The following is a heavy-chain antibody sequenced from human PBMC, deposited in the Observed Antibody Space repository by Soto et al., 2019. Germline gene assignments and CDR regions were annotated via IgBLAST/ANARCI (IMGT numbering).Heavy chain of an antibody. V-gene: IGHV3-30-3*01. Sequence: QVQLVESGGGVVQPGGSLRLSCTASGFTFSTYTMYWVRQAPGKGLEWVAVISNDGVDKYFADSVKGRFTISRDNSKNSLFLQMNSLRGEDTAVYFCARVTDPFSWFNPYFFDSWGQGTLVTVSS. CDR1: GFTFSTYT. D-gene: IGHD3-10*01. J-gene: IGHJ4*02. CDR2: ISNDGVDK. CDR3: ARVTDPFSWFNPYFFDS.